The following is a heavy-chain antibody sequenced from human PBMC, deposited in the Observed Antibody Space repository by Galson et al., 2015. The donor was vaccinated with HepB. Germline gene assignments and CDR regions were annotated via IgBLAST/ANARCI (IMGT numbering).Heavy chain of an antibody. D-gene: IGHD1-1*01. J-gene: IGHJ4*02. CDR1: EFTFSNYN. CDR3: ARENDYYFDY. V-gene: IGHV3-69-1*01. Sequence: SLRLSCADSEFTFSNYNMNWVRQAPGKGLEWVSSISSGSTMYYADSVQGRFTISRDNAKNSLYLRMNSLRAEDTAVYFCARENDYYFDYWGQGTLVTVSS. CDR2: ISSGSTM.